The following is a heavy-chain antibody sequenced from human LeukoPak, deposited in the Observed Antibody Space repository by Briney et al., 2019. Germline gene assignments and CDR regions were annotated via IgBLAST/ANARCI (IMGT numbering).Heavy chain of an antibody. CDR1: GFTFSSYE. CDR3: ASGLAAAGTIYDNWFDP. D-gene: IGHD6-13*01. V-gene: IGHV3-48*03. CDR2: ISSSGSTI. Sequence: GGSLRLSCAASGFTFSSYEMNWVRQAPGKGLEWVSYISSSGSTIYYADSVKGRFTISRDTAKNSLYLQMNSLRAEDTAVYYCASGLAAAGTIYDNWFDPWGQGTLVTVSS. J-gene: IGHJ5*02.